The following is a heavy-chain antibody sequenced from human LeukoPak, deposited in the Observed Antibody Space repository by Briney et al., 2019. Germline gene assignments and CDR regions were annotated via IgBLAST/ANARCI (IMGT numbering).Heavy chain of an antibody. V-gene: IGHV4-34*01. D-gene: IGHD3-3*01. CDR1: GGSFSGYY. Sequence: PSETLSLTCAVYGGSFSGYYWSWIRQPPGKGLEWIGEINHSGSTNYNPSLKSRVTISVDTSKNQFSLKLSSVTAADTAVYYCARVGFLEWLLDYWGQGTLVTVSS. J-gene: IGHJ4*02. CDR3: ARVGFLEWLLDY. CDR2: INHSGST.